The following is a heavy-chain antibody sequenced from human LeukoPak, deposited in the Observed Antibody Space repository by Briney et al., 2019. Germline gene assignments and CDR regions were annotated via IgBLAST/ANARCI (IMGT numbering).Heavy chain of an antibody. CDR3: ARVGWPLDY. Sequence: GGSLRLSCAASGFTFSSYWMSWVCQAPGKGLEWVANIKQDGSEKYYVDSVKGRFTISRDNAKNSLYLQMNSLRVDDTAVYFCARVGWPLDYWGQGTLVTVSS. J-gene: IGHJ4*02. V-gene: IGHV3-7*01. CDR2: IKQDGSEK. D-gene: IGHD2-15*01. CDR1: GFTFSSYW.